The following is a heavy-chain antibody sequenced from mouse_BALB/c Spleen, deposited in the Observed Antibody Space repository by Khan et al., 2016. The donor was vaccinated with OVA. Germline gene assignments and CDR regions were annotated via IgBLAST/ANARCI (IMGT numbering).Heavy chain of an antibody. D-gene: IGHD2-14*01. J-gene: IGHJ3*01. CDR1: GFAFSSND. CDR3: ARHRGYSFAY. Sequence: EVQLLETGGGLVKPGGSLKLSCAASGFAFSSNDMSWVRRTPEKRLEWVAYTSSGGGSNYYPDNVQGRFTISRDNAKNTLYLQMSSLKSEDTAMYYCARHRGYSFAYWGQGTLVTVSA. V-gene: IGHV5-12-1*01. CDR2: TSSGGGSN.